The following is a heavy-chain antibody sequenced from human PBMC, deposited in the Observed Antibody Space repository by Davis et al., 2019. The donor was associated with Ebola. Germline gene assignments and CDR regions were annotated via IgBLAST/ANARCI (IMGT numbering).Heavy chain of an antibody. CDR3: ARGGPHTYYYDSSGVDY. D-gene: IGHD3-22*01. CDR2: INHSGST. V-gene: IGHV4-34*01. Sequence: MPSETLSLTCAVYGGSFSGYYWSWIRQPPGKGLEWIGEINHSGSTNYNPSLKSRVTISVDTSKNQFSLKLSSVTAADTAVYYCARGGPHTYYYDSSGVDYWGQGTLVTVSS. J-gene: IGHJ4*02. CDR1: GGSFSGYY.